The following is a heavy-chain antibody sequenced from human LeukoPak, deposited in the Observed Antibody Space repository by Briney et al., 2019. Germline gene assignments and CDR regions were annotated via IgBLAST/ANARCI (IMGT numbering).Heavy chain of an antibody. Sequence: GGSLRLSCAASRFTFKDYAMNWVRQAPGKGLEWVSTISGSGTGTYYADSVKGRFTISRDNSRNTLHLQMDSLRADDTAVYYRATSYSSSSGPFDSWGQGTLVTVSS. J-gene: IGHJ4*02. V-gene: IGHV3-23*01. D-gene: IGHD6-6*01. CDR2: ISGSGTGT. CDR1: RFTFKDYA. CDR3: ATSYSSSSGPFDS.